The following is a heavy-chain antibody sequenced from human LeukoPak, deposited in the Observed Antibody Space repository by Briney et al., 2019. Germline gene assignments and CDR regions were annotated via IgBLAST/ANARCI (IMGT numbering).Heavy chain of an antibody. CDR3: ASSGDSRSPFMNDY. D-gene: IGHD6-13*01. CDR1: GYSISSGYY. Sequence: SETLSLTCTVSGYSISSGYYWGWIRQPPGKGLEWIGSIYHSGSTYYNPSLKSRVTISVDTSKNQFSLKLSSVTAADTAVYYCASSGDSRSPFMNDYWGQGTLVTVSS. V-gene: IGHV4-38-2*02. J-gene: IGHJ4*02. CDR2: IYHSGST.